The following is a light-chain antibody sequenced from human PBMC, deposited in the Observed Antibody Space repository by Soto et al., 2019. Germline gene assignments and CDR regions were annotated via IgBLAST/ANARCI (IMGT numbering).Light chain of an antibody. CDR1: QSVSNN. CDR3: QQCNNWPYT. Sequence: EIVMTQSPATLSVSPGERATLSCRASQSVSNNLAWYQQKPGQAPRLLIYGASTRATGIPARFSGSGSGTEFTLTISSLRSEDFAVYYCQQCNNWPYTFGQGTKLEIK. J-gene: IGKJ2*01. CDR2: GAS. V-gene: IGKV3-15*01.